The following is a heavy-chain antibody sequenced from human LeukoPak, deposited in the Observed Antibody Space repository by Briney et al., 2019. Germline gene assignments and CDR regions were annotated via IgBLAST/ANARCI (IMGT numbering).Heavy chain of an antibody. CDR2: IYHSGSA. CDR3: ARAYSSSWYFNWFDP. D-gene: IGHD6-13*01. J-gene: IGHJ5*02. Sequence: SETLSLTCTVSGYSISSGYFWGWIRQPPGKGLEWIGTIYHSGSAYYNASLESRVTISVDTSKNQFSLKLSSVTAADTAVYYCARAYSSSWYFNWFDPWGQGTLVTVSS. V-gene: IGHV4-38-2*02. CDR1: GYSISSGYF.